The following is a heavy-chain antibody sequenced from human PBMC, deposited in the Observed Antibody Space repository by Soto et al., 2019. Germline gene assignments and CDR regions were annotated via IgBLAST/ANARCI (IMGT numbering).Heavy chain of an antibody. CDR2: MNPNSGNT. D-gene: IGHD2-2*02. Sequence: GASVKVSCKAAGYTFTSYDINWVRQATGQGLEWMGWMNPNSGNTGYAQKFQGRVTMTRNTSISTAYMELSSLRSEDTAVYYCARSPRRYCGSTTCYTKRGGGMDVWAQGTTVTVSS. CDR3: ARSPRRYCGSTTCYTKRGGGMDV. J-gene: IGHJ6*02. V-gene: IGHV1-8*01. CDR1: GYTFTSYD.